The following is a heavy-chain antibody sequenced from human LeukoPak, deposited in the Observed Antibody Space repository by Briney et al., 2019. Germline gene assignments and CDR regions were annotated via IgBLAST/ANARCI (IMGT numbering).Heavy chain of an antibody. V-gene: IGHV4-59*01. CDR3: ARDSSSRGADY. D-gene: IGHD6-13*01. Sequence: SEALSLTCTVSAGSISSYYWTWIRQPPGKGLEWIGYIYYSGSTNYNPSLKSRVTISVDTSKNQFSLKLSSVTAADTAVYYCARDSSSRGADYWGQGTLVTVSS. CDR2: IYYSGST. J-gene: IGHJ4*02. CDR1: AGSISSYY.